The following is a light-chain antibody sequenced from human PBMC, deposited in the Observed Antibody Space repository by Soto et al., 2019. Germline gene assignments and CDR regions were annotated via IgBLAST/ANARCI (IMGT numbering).Light chain of an antibody. CDR2: GAS. CDR1: QSISSN. CDR3: QQYNNWPWT. Sequence: EIVMTQSPATLSVSPGEGATLSCRASQSISSNLAWYQQKPGQAPRLLITGASTRATGIAARISGSGSGTESTLTISSLQSEDFAVYYCQQYNNWPWTFGQGTKVEIK. J-gene: IGKJ1*01. V-gene: IGKV3-15*01.